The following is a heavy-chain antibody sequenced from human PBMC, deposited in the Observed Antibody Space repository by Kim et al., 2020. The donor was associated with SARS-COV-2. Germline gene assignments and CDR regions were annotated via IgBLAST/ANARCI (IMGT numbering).Heavy chain of an antibody. CDR3: ARDRRYDILTGYWYFDL. D-gene: IGHD3-9*01. CDR2: IYHSGST. CDR1: GGSISSSNW. Sequence: SETLSLTCAVSGGSISSSNWWSWVRQPPGKGLEWIGEIYHSGSTNYNPSLKSRVTISVDKSKNQFSLKLSSVTAADTAVYYCARDRRYDILTGYWYFDLWGRGTLVTVSS. V-gene: IGHV4-4*02. J-gene: IGHJ2*01.